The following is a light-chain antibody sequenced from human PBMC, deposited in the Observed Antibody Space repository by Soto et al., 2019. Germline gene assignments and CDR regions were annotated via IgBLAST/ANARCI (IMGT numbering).Light chain of an antibody. J-gene: IGKJ4*01. CDR1: QDISIW. V-gene: IGKV1-12*01. CDR3: QQANSFPLT. CDR2: SAS. Sequence: DIQMTQSPSSVSASVGDRVTITCRASQDISIWLAWYQQKPGQAPKLLIYSASTLQRGAPSRFSGSGSGTDFTLTITSLRPEDFATYYCQQANSFPLTFGGGTKVEIK.